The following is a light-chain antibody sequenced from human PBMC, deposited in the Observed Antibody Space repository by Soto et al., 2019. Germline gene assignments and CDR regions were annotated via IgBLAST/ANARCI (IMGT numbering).Light chain of an antibody. CDR3: QQYDGYPWT. Sequence: DIQMTQSPSTLSASVGDRVTITCRASQSISTWLAWYQQKPGKAPNLLIYDASSLESGTPSRFSGSGSGTEFTLTISSLQPDDFATYYCQQYDGYPWTFGRGTKVEIK. CDR1: QSISTW. V-gene: IGKV1-5*01. CDR2: DAS. J-gene: IGKJ1*01.